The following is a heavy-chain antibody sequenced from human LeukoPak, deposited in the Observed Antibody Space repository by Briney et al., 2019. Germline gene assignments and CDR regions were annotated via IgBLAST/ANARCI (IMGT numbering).Heavy chain of an antibody. CDR1: GGSISSGSYY. D-gene: IGHD2-15*01. Sequence: TLSLTCTVAGGSISSGSYYWSWIRQPAGKGLEWIGRIYTSGSTNYNPSLKRRVTISVDTSKNQFSLKLSSVTAADTAVYYCARAPYCSGGSCHGADFDYWGQGTLVTVSS. CDR2: IYTSGST. J-gene: IGHJ4*02. CDR3: ARAPYCSGGSCHGADFDY. V-gene: IGHV4-61*02.